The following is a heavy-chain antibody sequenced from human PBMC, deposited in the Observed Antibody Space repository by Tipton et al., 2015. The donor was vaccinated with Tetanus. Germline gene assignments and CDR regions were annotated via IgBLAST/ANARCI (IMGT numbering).Heavy chain of an antibody. V-gene: IGHV4-59*12. CDR1: GGSISSYY. CDR2: ISYRGST. D-gene: IGHD1-26*01. Sequence: TLSLTCAVSGGSISSYYWSWIRQPPGKGLEWIGYISYRGSTNYNPSLKSRVTISVDTSRNQFSLKLNSVTAADTAVYYCARDQARGARGWNYFDYWGQGTLVTVSS. J-gene: IGHJ4*02. CDR3: ARDQARGARGWNYFDY.